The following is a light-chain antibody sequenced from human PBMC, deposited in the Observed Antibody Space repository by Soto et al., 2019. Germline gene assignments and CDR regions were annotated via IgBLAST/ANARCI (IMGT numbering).Light chain of an antibody. CDR3: AAWDDSLVV. CDR1: SSNIGSAY. V-gene: IGLV1-47*02. J-gene: IGLJ2*01. Sequence: QSVLTQPPSASGTPGQTVTISCSGSSSNIGSAYIYWYQHLPGTAPKLLIYSNNQRPAGVTDRFSASKSGTSASLVISGLRSEDDADYYCAAWDDSLVVFGGGTKVTVL. CDR2: SNN.